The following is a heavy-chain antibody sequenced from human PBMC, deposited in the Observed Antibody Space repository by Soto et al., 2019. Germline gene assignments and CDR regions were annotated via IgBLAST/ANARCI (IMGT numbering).Heavy chain of an antibody. CDR2: IIPIFVTA. J-gene: IGHJ5*02. CDR3: ARARDYDGSSGYSNWFGR. V-gene: IGHV1-69*01. D-gene: IGHD3-22*01. Sequence: VKVSCKAPGATCRSNTINWVRQAPGQGLERMGGIIPIFVTANYAQKFQGRVTITADESTSTAYMELSSLRSEDSAVYYCARARDYDGSSGYSNWFGRRGQGPLVVVSS. CDR1: GATCRSNT.